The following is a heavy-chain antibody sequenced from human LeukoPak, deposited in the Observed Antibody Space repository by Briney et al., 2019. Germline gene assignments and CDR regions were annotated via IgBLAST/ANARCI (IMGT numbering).Heavy chain of an antibody. CDR3: ARGGRDGYKPNWFDP. D-gene: IGHD5-24*01. V-gene: IGHV4-39*01. CDR2: IYYSGST. J-gene: IGHJ5*01. CDR1: GGSISSSSYY. Sequence: SETLSLTCTLSGGSISSSSYYWGWIRQPPGKGLEWIGSIYYSGSTYYNPSLKSRVTISVDTSKNQFSLKLSSVTAADTAVYYCARGGRDGYKPNWFDPWGQGTLVTVSS.